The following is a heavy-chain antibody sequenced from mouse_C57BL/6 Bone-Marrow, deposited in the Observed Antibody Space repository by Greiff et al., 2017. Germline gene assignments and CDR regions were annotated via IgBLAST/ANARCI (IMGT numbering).Heavy chain of an antibody. V-gene: IGHV7-3*01. CDR2: IRNKANGYTT. CDR3: ARSYSVYYAMDY. Sequence: DVQLVESGGGLVQPGGSLSLSCAASGFTFTDYYMSWVRQPPGKALEWLGFIRNKANGYTTEYSASVKGRFTISRDNSQSILYLQMNALRAEDSATYYCARSYSVYYAMDYWGQGTSVTVSS. CDR1: GFTFTDYY. J-gene: IGHJ4*01. D-gene: IGHD2-12*01.